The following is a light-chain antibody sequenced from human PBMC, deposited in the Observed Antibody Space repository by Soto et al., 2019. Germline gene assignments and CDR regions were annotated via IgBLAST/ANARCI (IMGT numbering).Light chain of an antibody. CDR1: QSVSSTY. Sequence: EIVLTQSPGTLSLSPGERATLSCRAIQSVSSTYLIWYQQKPGQAPRLLIYGASSRATGVPDRFSGGGSGTDFTLTISRLEPEDFAVYYCQHCFNSCTWTFGEGAKVDIK. V-gene: IGKV3-20*01. CDR3: QHCFNSCTWT. J-gene: IGKJ1*01. CDR2: GAS.